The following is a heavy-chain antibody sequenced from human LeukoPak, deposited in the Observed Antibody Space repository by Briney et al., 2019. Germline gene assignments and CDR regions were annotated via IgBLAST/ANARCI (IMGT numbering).Heavy chain of an antibody. CDR2: IYYSGST. CDR3: VRIAAAATY. V-gene: IGHV4-59*08. CDR1: GGSITSHY. J-gene: IGHJ4*02. D-gene: IGHD6-13*01. Sequence: SETLSLTCTVSGGSITSHYWSWIRQPPGKGLEYIGSIYYSGSTNYNPSLKSRVTISVDTSKNQFSLRLSSVTAADTAVYYCVRIAAAATYWGQGTLVTVSS.